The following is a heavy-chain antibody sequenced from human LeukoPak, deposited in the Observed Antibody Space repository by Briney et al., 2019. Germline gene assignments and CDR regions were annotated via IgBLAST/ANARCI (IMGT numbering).Heavy chain of an antibody. CDR3: ARDFGRGYCSSTSCYGWFDP. D-gene: IGHD2-2*01. CDR1: GFTVSSKY. J-gene: IGHJ5*02. CDR2: IFSGDNT. V-gene: IGHV3-66*02. Sequence: GGSLRLSCAASGFTVSSKYMSWVRQAPGKGLEWVSVIFSGDNTYYADSVKGRFTISRDNSKNTLYLQMNSLRAEDTAVYHCARDFGRGYCSSTSCYGWFDPWGQGTLVTVSS.